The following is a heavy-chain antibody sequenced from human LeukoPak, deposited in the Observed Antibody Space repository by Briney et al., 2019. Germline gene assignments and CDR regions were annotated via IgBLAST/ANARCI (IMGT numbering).Heavy chain of an antibody. D-gene: IGHD5-24*01. CDR1: GGSISSYY. Sequence: SETLSLTCTVSGGSISSYYWSWIRQPPGKGLEWIGYISYSGSTKYNPSLKSRVTISVDTSKNQFSLKLNSVTAADTAVYYCARGRDGYKSAFDIWGQGTMVTASS. V-gene: IGHV4-59*01. J-gene: IGHJ3*02. CDR2: ISYSGST. CDR3: ARGRDGYKSAFDI.